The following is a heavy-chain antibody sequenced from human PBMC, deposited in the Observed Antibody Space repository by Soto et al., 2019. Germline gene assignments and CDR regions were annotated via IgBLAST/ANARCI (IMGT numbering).Heavy chain of an antibody. D-gene: IGHD6-19*01. CDR3: VSGGAVAEDLDY. CDR2: ISNYNGNT. CDR1: GYTFANCG. J-gene: IGHJ4*02. Sequence: QVQLVQSGVEVLKPGASVKVSCKTSGYTFANCGISWVRQAPGQGLEWMGRISNYNGNTDFAQKFQGSVSMTTDPSWSTDYIELRSLRSDDTAVYYCVSGGAVAEDLDYWGQGTLVTVSS. V-gene: IGHV1-18*01.